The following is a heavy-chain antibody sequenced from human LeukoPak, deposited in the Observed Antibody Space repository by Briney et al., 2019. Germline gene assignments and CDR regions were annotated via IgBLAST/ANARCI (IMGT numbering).Heavy chain of an antibody. CDR1: GGSISSYY. V-gene: IGHV4-4*07. J-gene: IGHJ4*02. D-gene: IGHD3-22*01. CDR2: IYTSGST. Sequence: SETLSLTCTVSGGSISSYYWSWIRQPAGKGLEWIGRIYTSGSTNYNPSLKSRVTMSVDTSKNQFSLKLSSVTAADTAVYYCAREPYYYDSSGYFDYWGQGTLVTVSS. CDR3: AREPYYYDSSGYFDY.